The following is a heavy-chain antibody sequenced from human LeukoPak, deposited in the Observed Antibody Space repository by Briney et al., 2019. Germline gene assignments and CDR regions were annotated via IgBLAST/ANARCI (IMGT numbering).Heavy chain of an antibody. D-gene: IGHD3-10*01. Sequence: GGSLRLSCAASGFTFSSYSMNWVRQAPGKGLEWVSSISSSSSYIYYADSVKGRFTISRDNAKNSLYLQMNSLTADDTAVYYCVRGSIWSPDKWGQGTLVTVSS. CDR3: VRGSIWSPDK. CDR1: GFTFSSYS. CDR2: ISSSSSYI. J-gene: IGHJ4*02. V-gene: IGHV3-21*01.